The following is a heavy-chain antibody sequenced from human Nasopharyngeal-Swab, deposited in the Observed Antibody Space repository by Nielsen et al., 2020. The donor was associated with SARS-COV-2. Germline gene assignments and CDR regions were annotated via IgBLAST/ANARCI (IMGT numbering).Heavy chain of an antibody. V-gene: IGHV3-74*01. CDR2: INPDGSST. Sequence: GGSLRLSCAASGFTFSSYWMHWVRQAPGKGLVWVSRINPDGSSTDYAGSVKGRFTISRENAKNSLYLQMNSLRAGDTAVYYCARAGRVAYYDFWSGYYPPYYYYGMDVWGQGTTVTV. CDR3: ARAGRVAYYDFWSGYYPPYYYYGMDV. CDR1: GFTFSSYW. D-gene: IGHD3-3*01. J-gene: IGHJ6*02.